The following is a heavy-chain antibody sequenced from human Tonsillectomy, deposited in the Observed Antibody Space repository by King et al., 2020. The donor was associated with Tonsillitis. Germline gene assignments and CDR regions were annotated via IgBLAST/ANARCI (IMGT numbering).Heavy chain of an antibody. CDR3: ARETQAYYYYMDV. Sequence: VQLVESGGGLVQPGGSLRLSCAASGFTFSSYWMHWVRQAPGKGLVWVSRVSSDGSSTNYADSVKGRFTISRDNAKNTLYLQMNSLRAEDTAVYHCARETQAYYYYMDVWGKGTTVTVSS. V-gene: IGHV3-74*01. CDR2: VSSDGSST. J-gene: IGHJ6*03. CDR1: GFTFSSYW.